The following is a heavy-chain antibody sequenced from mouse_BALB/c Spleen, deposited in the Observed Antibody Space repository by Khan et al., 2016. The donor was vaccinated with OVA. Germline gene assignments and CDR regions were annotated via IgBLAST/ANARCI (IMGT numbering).Heavy chain of an antibody. D-gene: IGHD1-1*01. J-gene: IGHJ1*01. V-gene: IGHV9-3-1*01. CDR1: GYTFTNYG. CDR2: INTYTGEP. Sequence: QIQLVQSGPELKKPGETVKISCKASGYTFTNYGMNWVKQAPGKGLKWMGWINTYTGEPTYADDFKGRFAFSLETSASTAYLQINNLKNEDTATXFWARRSYWYFDYWGEGTTVTVSS. CDR3: ARRSYWYFDY.